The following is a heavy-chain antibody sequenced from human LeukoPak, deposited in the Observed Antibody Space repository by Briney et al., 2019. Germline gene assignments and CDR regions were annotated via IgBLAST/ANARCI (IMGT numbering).Heavy chain of an antibody. Sequence: GGSLRLSCAASGFTFSSYSMNWVRQAPGKGLEWVSSISSSSSYIYYADSVKGRFTISRDNSKNTLYLQMNSLRAEDTAVYYCASRYCSGGSCYSVDYWGQGTLVTVSS. CDR3: ASRYCSGGSCYSVDY. CDR2: ISSSSSYI. V-gene: IGHV3-21*04. CDR1: GFTFSSYS. J-gene: IGHJ4*02. D-gene: IGHD2-15*01.